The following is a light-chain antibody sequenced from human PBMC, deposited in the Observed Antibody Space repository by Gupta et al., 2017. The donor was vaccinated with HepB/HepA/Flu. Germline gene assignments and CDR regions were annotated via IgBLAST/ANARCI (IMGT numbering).Light chain of an antibody. CDR2: GAS. Sequence: ATLAGGASQSVSTSYLACYQQKPGHAPMLLIYGASSTATVIPGLCSGSGGATYFTLTSSRLDPDVVAVYCCQQYGSSPPVTFGQGTRLEIK. J-gene: IGKJ5*01. CDR3: QQYGSSPPVT. V-gene: IGKV3-20*01. CDR1: QSVSTSY.